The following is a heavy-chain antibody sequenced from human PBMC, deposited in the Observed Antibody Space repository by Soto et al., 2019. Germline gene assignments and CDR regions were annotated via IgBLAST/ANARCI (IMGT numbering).Heavy chain of an antibody. J-gene: IGHJ6*02. CDR1: GFTFSSYS. D-gene: IGHD2-15*01. V-gene: IGHV3-21*01. CDR3: ARDGGKPRRGIAAHFYDYYGMDV. CDR2: ISSSSSYI. Sequence: EVQLVESGGGLVKPGGSLRLSCAASGFTFSSYSMNWVRQAPGKGLEWVSSISSSSSYIYYADSVKGRFTISRYNAKNSLYLQLNSLRAEYTAVYYCARDGGKPRRGIAAHFYDYYGMDVCCQGTTVTVSS.